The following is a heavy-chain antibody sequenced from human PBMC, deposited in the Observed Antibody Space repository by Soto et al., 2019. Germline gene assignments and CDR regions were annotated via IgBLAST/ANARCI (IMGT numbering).Heavy chain of an antibody. CDR3: AKGDSSSWYDYYYYYGMDV. J-gene: IGHJ6*02. CDR1: GFTFSSYG. V-gene: IGHV3-30*18. CDR2: ISYDGSNK. Sequence: PXGSLGLSCAASGFTFSSYGMHWVRQAPGKGLEWVAVISYDGSNKYYADSVKGRFTISRDNSKNTLYLQMNSLRAEDTAVYYCAKGDSSSWYDYYYYYGMDVWGQGTTVTVSS. D-gene: IGHD6-13*01.